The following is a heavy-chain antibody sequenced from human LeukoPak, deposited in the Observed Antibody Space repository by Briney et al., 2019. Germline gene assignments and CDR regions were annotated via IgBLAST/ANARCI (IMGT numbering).Heavy chain of an antibody. Sequence: GGSLRLSCAASGFTFEDFTMHWVRQVPGKTLEWVSLVSWDGTAYYSDSVKGRFTISRDNGENSLYLQMDALRTEDTAFYYCAKGLTYESSGSVIDNWGLGTLVTVSS. J-gene: IGHJ4*02. CDR1: GFTFEDFT. CDR2: VSWDGTA. CDR3: AKGLTYESSGSVIDN. D-gene: IGHD3-22*01. V-gene: IGHV3-43*01.